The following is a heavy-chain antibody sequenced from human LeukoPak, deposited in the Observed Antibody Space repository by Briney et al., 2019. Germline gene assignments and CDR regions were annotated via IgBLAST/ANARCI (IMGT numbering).Heavy chain of an antibody. V-gene: IGHV1-18*01. J-gene: IGHJ4*02. Sequence: ASVKVSCTASGYTFTSYGISRVRQAPGQGLEWMGWISAYNDNTNYAQNLQGRVTMTTDTSTSTAYMELRSLRSDDTAVYYCARDHNTATVTPGYWGQGTLVTVSS. CDR2: ISAYNDNT. CDR3: ARDHNTATVTPGY. CDR1: GYTFTSYG. D-gene: IGHD5-18*01.